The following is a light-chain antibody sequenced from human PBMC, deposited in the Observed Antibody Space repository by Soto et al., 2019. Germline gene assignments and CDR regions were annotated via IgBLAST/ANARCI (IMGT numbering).Light chain of an antibody. V-gene: IGLV2-14*01. J-gene: IGLJ2*01. Sequence: QAVVTQPASVSGSPGQSITISFTGTSSDVGGYNYVSWYQQHPGKAPKLMIYDVSNRPSGVSNRFSGSKSGNTASLTISGLQAEDEADYYCSSYTTSGSLVFGGGTKVTVL. CDR1: SSDVGGYNY. CDR2: DVS. CDR3: SSYTTSGSLV.